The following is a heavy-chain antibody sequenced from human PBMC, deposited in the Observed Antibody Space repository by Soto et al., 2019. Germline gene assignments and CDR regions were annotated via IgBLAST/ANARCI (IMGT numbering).Heavy chain of an antibody. V-gene: IGHV4-61*01. J-gene: IGHJ6*02. CDR1: GDSVTSVSDY. Sequence: PSETLSLTCTVSGDSVTSVSDYWSWIRQPPGKGPEWIGYIYYSGSADYNPSLGSRVTISIDTSKNQFSLKLTSVTAADTAAYYCARGVGFGYYYYHMDLWGQGTTVTVSS. CDR2: IYYSGSA. D-gene: IGHD3-10*01. CDR3: ARGVGFGYYYYHMDL.